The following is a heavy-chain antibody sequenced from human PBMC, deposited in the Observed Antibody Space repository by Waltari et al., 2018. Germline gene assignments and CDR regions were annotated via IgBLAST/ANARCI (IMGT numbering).Heavy chain of an antibody. CDR2: IYYSWST. V-gene: IGHV4-59*01. CDR1: GGSISSYY. Sequence: QVQLQESGPGLVKPSETLSLTCTVSGGSISSYYWSWIRQPPGKGLEWIGYIYYSWSTNYNPSLKSRVTISVDTSKNQFSLKLSSVTAADTAVYYCARSDSSGYYCMDVWGKGTTVTVSS. CDR3: ARSDSSGYYCMDV. J-gene: IGHJ6*04. D-gene: IGHD3-22*01.